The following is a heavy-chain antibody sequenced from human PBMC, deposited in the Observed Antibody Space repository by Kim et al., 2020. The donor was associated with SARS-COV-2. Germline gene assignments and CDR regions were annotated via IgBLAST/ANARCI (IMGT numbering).Heavy chain of an antibody. Sequence: NPSRKSRVTISVDTSKNQFSLKLSSVTAADTAVYYCARGGRDYVALFDYWGQGTLVTVSS. J-gene: IGHJ4*02. CDR3: ARGGRDYVALFDY. D-gene: IGHD4-17*01. V-gene: IGHV4-59*09.